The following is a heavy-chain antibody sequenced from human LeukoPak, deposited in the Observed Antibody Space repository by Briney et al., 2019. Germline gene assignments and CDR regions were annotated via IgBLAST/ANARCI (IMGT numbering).Heavy chain of an antibody. J-gene: IGHJ4*02. V-gene: IGHV3-23*01. D-gene: IGHD3-10*01. CDR2: ISGSGGST. Sequence: QAGGSLRLSCAASGFTFSSYAMSWVRQAPGKGLEWVSAISGSGGSTYYADPVKGRFTISRDNSKNTLYLQMNSLRAEDTAVYYCAKGDYYGSGSYYNVYYFDYWGQGTLVAVSS. CDR3: AKGDYYGSGSYYNVYYFDY. CDR1: GFTFSSYA.